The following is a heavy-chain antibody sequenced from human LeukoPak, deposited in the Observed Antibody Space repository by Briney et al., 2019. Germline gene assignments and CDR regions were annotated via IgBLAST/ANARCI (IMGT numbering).Heavy chain of an antibody. CDR3: ARTDSSGYYQDY. Sequence: ASVKVSCKASGYTFTGYYMHWVRQAPGQGLEWMGWINPNSGGTNYAQKFQGRVTMTRDTPISTAYMELSRLRSDDTAVYYCARTDSSGYYQDYWGQGTLVTVSS. V-gene: IGHV1-2*02. D-gene: IGHD3-22*01. CDR1: GYTFTGYY. J-gene: IGHJ4*02. CDR2: INPNSGGT.